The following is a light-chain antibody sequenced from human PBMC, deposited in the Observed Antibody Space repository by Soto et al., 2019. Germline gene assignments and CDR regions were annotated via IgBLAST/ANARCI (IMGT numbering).Light chain of an antibody. Sequence: QSALTQPASVSGSPGQSVTISCTGTSSDVGGYNYVSWYQQHPGKAPKLMIYEVSKRPSGVPDRFSGSKSGNTASLTVSALQAEDEADYYCSSYAGSNNLVFGGGTKLTVL. CDR2: EVS. J-gene: IGLJ2*01. V-gene: IGLV2-8*01. CDR1: SSDVGGYNY. CDR3: SSYAGSNNLV.